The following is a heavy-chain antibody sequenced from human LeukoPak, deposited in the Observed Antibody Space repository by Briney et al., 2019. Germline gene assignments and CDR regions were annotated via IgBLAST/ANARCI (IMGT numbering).Heavy chain of an antibody. CDR1: GFTFSSYG. CDR3: AKGRYCSSTSCYPYYYMDV. V-gene: IGHV3-30*02. D-gene: IGHD2-2*01. Sequence: GGSLRLSCAASGFTFSSYGMHWVRRAPGKGLEWVAFIRYDGSNKYYADSVKGRFTISRDNSKNTLYLQMNSLRAEDTAVYYCAKGRYCSSTSCYPYYYMDVWGKGTTVTVSS. J-gene: IGHJ6*03. CDR2: IRYDGSNK.